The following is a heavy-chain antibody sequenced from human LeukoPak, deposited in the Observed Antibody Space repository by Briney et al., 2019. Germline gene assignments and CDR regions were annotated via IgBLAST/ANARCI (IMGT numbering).Heavy chain of an antibody. J-gene: IGHJ5*02. Sequence: SETLSLTCTVSGGSISSYYWSWIRQPPGKGLEWIGYIYYSGSTNYNPSLKSRVTISVDTFKNQFSLKLSSVTAADTAVYYCARGRGQWLINNWFDPWGQGTLVTVSS. CDR2: IYYSGST. CDR3: ARGRGQWLINNWFDP. D-gene: IGHD6-19*01. V-gene: IGHV4-59*01. CDR1: GGSISSYY.